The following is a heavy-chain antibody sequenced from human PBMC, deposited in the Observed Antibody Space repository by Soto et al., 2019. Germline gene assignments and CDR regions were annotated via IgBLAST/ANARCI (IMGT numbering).Heavy chain of an antibody. V-gene: IGHV3-30*18. CDR2: ISYDGSNK. CDR3: AKAEMIVVVITGFDY. Sequence: QVQLVESGGGVVQPGRSLRLSCAASGFTFSSYGMHWVRQAPGKGLEWVAVISYDGSNKYYADSVKGRFTIPRDNSKNTLYLQMNSLRAEDTAVYYCAKAEMIVVVITGFDYWGQGTLVTVSS. D-gene: IGHD3-22*01. CDR1: GFTFSSYG. J-gene: IGHJ4*02.